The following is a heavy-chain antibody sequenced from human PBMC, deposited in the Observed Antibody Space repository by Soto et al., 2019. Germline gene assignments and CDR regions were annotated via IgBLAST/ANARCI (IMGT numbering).Heavy chain of an antibody. Sequence: GGALRLSSVASGFTFSSFWRNWVRQSPGKGVEWVANIKQGGSDKYYVDPVKGRFTISRDNAKNSLYLQMNNLRAEDTAVYYCARDPRSGNTYPGPQSDYWGQGILVPVSS. CDR3: ARDPRSGNTYPGPQSDY. V-gene: IGHV3-7*03. CDR2: IKQGGSDK. J-gene: IGHJ4*02. CDR1: GFTFSSFW. D-gene: IGHD6-19*01.